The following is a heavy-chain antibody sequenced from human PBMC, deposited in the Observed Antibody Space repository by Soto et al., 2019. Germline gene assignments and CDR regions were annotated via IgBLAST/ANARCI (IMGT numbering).Heavy chain of an antibody. CDR2: IKSKTDGGTT. J-gene: IGHJ3*02. CDR1: GFTFSNAW. D-gene: IGHD6-19*01. V-gene: IGHV3-15*07. CDR3: TTDRFGIAVDRDDAFDI. Sequence: GVSLRLSCAASGFTFSNAWMNWVRQAPGKGLEWVGRIKSKTDGGTTDYAAPVKGRFTISRDDSKNTLYLQMNSLKTEDTAVYYCTTDRFGIAVDRDDAFDIWGQGTMVTVSS.